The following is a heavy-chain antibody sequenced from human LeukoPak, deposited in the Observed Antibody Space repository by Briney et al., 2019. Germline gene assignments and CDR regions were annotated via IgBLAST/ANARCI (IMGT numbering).Heavy chain of an antibody. Sequence: PSETLSPTCAVYGGSFSGYYWSWIRQPPGKGLEWIGEINHSGSTNYNPSLKSRVTISVDTSKNQFSLKLSSVTAADTAVYYCVRGLHFAAYSSGWHGNYYYYMDVWGKGTTVTVSS. CDR3: VRGLHFAAYSSGWHGNYYYYMDV. CDR1: GGSFSGYY. V-gene: IGHV4-34*01. J-gene: IGHJ6*03. CDR2: INHSGST. D-gene: IGHD6-19*01.